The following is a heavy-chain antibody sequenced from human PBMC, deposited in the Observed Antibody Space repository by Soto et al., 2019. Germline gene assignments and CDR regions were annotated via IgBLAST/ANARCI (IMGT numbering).Heavy chain of an antibody. CDR3: ARVGRFGELLLLDHYYYYGMDV. J-gene: IGHJ6*02. CDR1: GYTFTSYA. Sequence: GASVKVSCKASGYTFTSYAMNWVRQAPGQGLEWMGWINTNTGNPTYAQGFTGRFVFSLDTSVSTAYLQICSLKAEDTAVYYCARVGRFGELLLLDHYYYYGMDVWGQGTTVTVSS. D-gene: IGHD3-10*01. V-gene: IGHV7-4-1*01. CDR2: INTNTGNP.